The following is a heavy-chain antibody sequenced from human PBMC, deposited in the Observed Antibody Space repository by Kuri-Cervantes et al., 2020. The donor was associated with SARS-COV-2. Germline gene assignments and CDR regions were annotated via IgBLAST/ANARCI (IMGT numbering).Heavy chain of an antibody. J-gene: IGHJ4*02. CDR3: ARDVDDYVWGSYRSFDY. V-gene: IGHV7-4-1*02. CDR1: GYTFTSYA. Sequence: ASVKVSCKASGYTFTSYAMNWVRQAPEQGLEWMGWINTNTGNPTYAQGFTGRFVFSLDTSVSTAYLQISSLKAEDTAVYYCARDVDDYVWGSYRSFDYWGQGTLVTVSS. CDR2: INTNTGNP. D-gene: IGHD3-16*02.